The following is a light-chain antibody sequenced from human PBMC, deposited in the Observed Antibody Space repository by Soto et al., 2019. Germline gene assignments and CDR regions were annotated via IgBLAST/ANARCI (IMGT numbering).Light chain of an antibody. CDR3: QQYAESPLT. V-gene: IGKV3-20*01. Sequence: ETVLTQSPGTVSLSPGESATLSCRASQSIGKSYLAWFQHKPGQAPRLLIDGASTRATGIPDRFRGSGSGTDFTLTVSRLESEDFAVYYCQQYAESPLTFGGGTKVEIK. CDR2: GAS. CDR1: QSIGKSY. J-gene: IGKJ4*01.